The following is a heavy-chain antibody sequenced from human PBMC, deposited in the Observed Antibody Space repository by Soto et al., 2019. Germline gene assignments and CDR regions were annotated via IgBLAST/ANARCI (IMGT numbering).Heavy chain of an antibody. CDR2: IYHSVST. Sequence: QLQLLESGSGLVKPSQTLSLTCAVSGGSISSGGYSWSWIRQPPGKGLEYIGYIYHSVSTYYNPSLKSRVTISVDRSKNQFSLRLSSVTAADTAVYYCARVPYYWGQGTLVTVSS. CDR3: ARVPYY. J-gene: IGHJ4*02. CDR1: GGSISSGGYS. V-gene: IGHV4-30-2*01.